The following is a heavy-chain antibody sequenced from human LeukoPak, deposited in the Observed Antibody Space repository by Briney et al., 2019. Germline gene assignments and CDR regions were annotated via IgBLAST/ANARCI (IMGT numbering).Heavy chain of an antibody. V-gene: IGHV3-48*03. CDR3: AKISGQTNAFDI. J-gene: IGHJ3*02. CDR1: GFTFSSYE. CDR2: ISSSGSTK. Sequence: GGSLRLSCAASGFTFSSYEMNWVRQAPGKGLEWVSYISSSGSTKYYADSVKGRFTISRDNAKNSLYLQMNSLRAEDTAVYYCAKISGQTNAFDIWGQGTMVTVSS. D-gene: IGHD2/OR15-2a*01.